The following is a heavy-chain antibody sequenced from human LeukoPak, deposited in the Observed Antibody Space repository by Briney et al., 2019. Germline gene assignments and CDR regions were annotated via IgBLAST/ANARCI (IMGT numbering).Heavy chain of an antibody. V-gene: IGHV3-9*01. CDR1: GLTFDDYA. Sequence: PGRSLRLSCAASGLTFDDYAMHWVRQAPGKGLERVSGISWNSGSIGYADSVKGRFTISRDNAKNSLYLQMNSLRAEDTALYYCAKGPIVLMVYAIPGPFDYWGQGTLVTVSS. J-gene: IGHJ4*02. D-gene: IGHD2-8*01. CDR3: AKGPIVLMVYAIPGPFDY. CDR2: ISWNSGSI.